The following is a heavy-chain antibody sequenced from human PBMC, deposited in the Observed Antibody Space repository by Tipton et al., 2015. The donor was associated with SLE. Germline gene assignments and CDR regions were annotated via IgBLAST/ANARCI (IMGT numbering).Heavy chain of an antibody. Sequence: TLSLTCTVSGGSISNYYWSWIRQPPGRGLEWIGYIYYSGSTNYNPSLESRVTISVDTSKNQFSLKLSSVTAADTAVYYCATQGYYDSSFDYWGQGTLVTVSS. CDR2: IYYSGST. CDR1: GGSISNYY. D-gene: IGHD3-16*01. J-gene: IGHJ4*02. V-gene: IGHV4-59*08. CDR3: ATQGYYDSSFDY.